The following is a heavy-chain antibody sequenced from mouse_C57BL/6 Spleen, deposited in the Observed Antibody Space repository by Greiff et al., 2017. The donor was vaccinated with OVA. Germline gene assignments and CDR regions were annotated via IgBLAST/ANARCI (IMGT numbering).Heavy chain of an antibody. V-gene: IGHV1-80*01. CDR2: IYPGDGDT. D-gene: IGHD1-1*01. CDR1: GYAFSSYW. J-gene: IGHJ3*01. CDR3: ARDYYGSDWFAY. Sequence: VQLQQSGAELVKPGASVKISCKASGYAFSSYWMNWVKQRPGKGLEWIGQIYPGDGDTNYNGKFKGKATLTADKSSSTAYMQLSSLTSEDSAVYFCARDYYGSDWFAYWGQGTLVTVSA.